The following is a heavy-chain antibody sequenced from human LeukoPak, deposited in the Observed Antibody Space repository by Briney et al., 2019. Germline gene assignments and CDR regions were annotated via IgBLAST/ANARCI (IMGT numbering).Heavy chain of an antibody. D-gene: IGHD5/OR15-5a*01. CDR1: GFTFSNNY. V-gene: IGHV3-53*01. Sequence: GGSLRLSCAASGFTFSNNYMSWVRQAPGKGLEWVSVIYSGGSTYYADSVKGRFTISRDSSKNTLYLQMNSLRAEDTAVYYCARDSLGMSTLDSWGQGTLVTVSS. J-gene: IGHJ4*02. CDR2: IYSGGST. CDR3: ARDSLGMSTLDS.